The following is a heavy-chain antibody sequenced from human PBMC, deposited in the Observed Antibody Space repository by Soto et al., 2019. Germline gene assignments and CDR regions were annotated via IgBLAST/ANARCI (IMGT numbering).Heavy chain of an antibody. D-gene: IGHD1-1*01. V-gene: IGHV1-18*01. Sequence: ASVKVSCKASGYTFTSYGISWVRQAPGQGLEWMGWISAYNGNTNYAQKLQGRVTMTTDTSTSTAYMELRSLRSDDTAVYYCARVEYLSSRDYYYYMDVWGKGTTVTVSS. J-gene: IGHJ6*03. CDR2: ISAYNGNT. CDR1: GYTFTSYG. CDR3: ARVEYLSSRDYYYYMDV.